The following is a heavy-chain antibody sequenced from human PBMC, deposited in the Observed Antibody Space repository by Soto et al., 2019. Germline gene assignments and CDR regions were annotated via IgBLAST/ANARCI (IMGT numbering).Heavy chain of an antibody. CDR2: FSLSGTT. Sequence: SETLSLTCTVSGASITGSFFWSWIRQPAGKGLEWIGRFSLSGTTNYNPSLRSRVTMSADVSKNQFSLRLTSVTAADTALYYCARGMTPPGAPAWYYFDSWGQGTLVTVS. CDR3: ARGMTPPGAPAWYYFDS. J-gene: IGHJ4*02. V-gene: IGHV4-4*07. D-gene: IGHD2-8*02. CDR1: GASITGSFF.